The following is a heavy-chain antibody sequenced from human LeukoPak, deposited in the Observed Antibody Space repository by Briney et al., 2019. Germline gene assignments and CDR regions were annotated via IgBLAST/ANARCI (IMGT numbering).Heavy chain of an antibody. CDR2: INPNSGGT. CDR3: ARDIYDFWSGPFDY. Sequence: ASVKVSCKASGYTFTGYYMHWVRQAPGQGLEWMGWINPNSGGTNYAQKFQGRVTMTRDTSISTAYMELSRLRSDDTAVYYCARDIYDFWSGPFDYWGLGTLVTVSS. V-gene: IGHV1-2*02. D-gene: IGHD3-3*01. J-gene: IGHJ4*02. CDR1: GYTFTGYY.